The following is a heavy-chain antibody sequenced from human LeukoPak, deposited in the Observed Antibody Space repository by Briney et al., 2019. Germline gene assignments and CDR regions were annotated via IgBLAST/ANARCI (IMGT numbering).Heavy chain of an antibody. CDR1: GYTFTNYG. V-gene: IGHV1-18*01. CDR2: ISTYNGNT. Sequence: ASVKVSCKASGYTFTNYGITWVRQAPGQGLEWMGWISTYNGNTNYAQKIQDRVTMTTDRSTSTAYMDLRSLRSDDTAVYYCARGGRTASTDYWGQGTLVTVSS. J-gene: IGHJ4*02. D-gene: IGHD2-2*01. CDR3: ARGGRTASTDY.